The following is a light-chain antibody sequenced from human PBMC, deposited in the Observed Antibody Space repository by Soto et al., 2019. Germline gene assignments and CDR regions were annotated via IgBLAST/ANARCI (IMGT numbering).Light chain of an antibody. CDR2: GAS. V-gene: IGKV3-15*01. J-gene: IGKJ4*01. Sequence: EIVMTQSPATLSVSPGERATLSCRASQTLYNNLAWYQQKLGQAPRLLIYGASARATDIPARFSGSGSGTEFTLTSSGLHSEDFEIYYWQQYSDWPLTFGGGTKVEIK. CDR1: QTLYNN. CDR3: QQYSDWPLT.